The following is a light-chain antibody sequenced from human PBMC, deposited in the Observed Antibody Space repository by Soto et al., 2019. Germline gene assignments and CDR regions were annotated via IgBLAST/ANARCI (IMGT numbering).Light chain of an antibody. CDR1: QSVSSY. J-gene: IGKJ1*01. V-gene: IGKV3-11*01. CDR3: QQYVSSTWA. Sequence: EIVWTQSPATLSLSPGERATLSCRASQSVSSYLAWYQQKPGQAPRLLIYDASNRATGIPARFSGSGSGTDGTITISSLETEDGAVYYCQQYVSSTWAFGQGTKVDIK. CDR2: DAS.